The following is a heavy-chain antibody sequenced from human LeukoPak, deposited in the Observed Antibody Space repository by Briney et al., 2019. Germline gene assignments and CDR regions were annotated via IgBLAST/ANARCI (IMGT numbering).Heavy chain of an antibody. D-gene: IGHD3-10*01. J-gene: IGHJ2*01. CDR1: GYTLTELS. V-gene: IGHV1-24*01. CDR2: FDPEDGET. Sequence: ASVKVSCKVSGYTLTELSMHWVRQAPGKGLEWMGGFDPEDGETIYAQKFQGRVTITADESTSTAYMELSSLRSEDTAVYYCARPPSGYWYFDLWGRGTLVTVSS. CDR3: ARPPSGYWYFDL.